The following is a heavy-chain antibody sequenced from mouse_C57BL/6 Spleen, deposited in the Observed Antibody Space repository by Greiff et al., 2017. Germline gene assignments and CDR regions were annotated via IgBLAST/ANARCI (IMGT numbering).Heavy chain of an antibody. CDR1: GYTFTDYY. V-gene: IGHV1-76*01. D-gene: IGHD2-4*01. CDR2: IYPGSGNT. Sequence: VQLQQSGAELVRPGASVKLSCKASGYTFTDYYINWVKQRPGQGLEWIARIYPGSGNTYYNEKFKGKATLTAEKSSSTAYMQLSSLTSEDSAVYFCARWNYDLDRNYFDYWGQGTTLTVSS. CDR3: ARWNYDLDRNYFDY. J-gene: IGHJ2*01.